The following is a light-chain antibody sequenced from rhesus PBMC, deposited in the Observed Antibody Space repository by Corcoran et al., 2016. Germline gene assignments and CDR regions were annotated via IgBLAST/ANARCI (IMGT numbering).Light chain of an antibody. CDR2: DAS. CDR1: QDISSY. CDR3: LQRNGYPYS. J-gene: IGKJ2*01. Sequence: DIQLTQSPSSLSASVGDRVTITCRASQDISSYLAWYQQKPGKAPNLLFYDASKLQSGVPSRFSGSGSGIHFTITRSTLQPSDFAVYYCLQRNGYPYSFGRGTKVAIK. V-gene: IGKV1-38*01.